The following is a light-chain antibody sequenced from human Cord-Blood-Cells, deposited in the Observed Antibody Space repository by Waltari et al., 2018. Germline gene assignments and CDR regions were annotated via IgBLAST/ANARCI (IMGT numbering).Light chain of an antibody. CDR3: QQRSNWLT. J-gene: IGKJ4*01. Sequence: EIVLTQSPATLSLSPGERATLSCRASQSVSSYLACYQQKPGQAPRLLIYDASNGAAGIPARFSGSGSGTDFTLTISSLEPEDFAGYYCQQRSNWLTFGGGTKVEIK. CDR2: DAS. CDR1: QSVSSY. V-gene: IGKV3-11*01.